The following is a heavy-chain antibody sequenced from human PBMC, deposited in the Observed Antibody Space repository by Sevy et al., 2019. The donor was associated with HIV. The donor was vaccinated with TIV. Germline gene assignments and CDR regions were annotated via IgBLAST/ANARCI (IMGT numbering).Heavy chain of an antibody. CDR2: IWYDGSNK. CDR1: GFTFSDYG. V-gene: IGHV3-33*01. J-gene: IGHJ4*02. D-gene: IGHD3-10*01. Sequence: GGSLRLSCAASGFTFSDYGMHWVRQAPGKGLEWVAVIWYDGSNKYYAESVKGRFTISRDNSKNTLYVQMNSLRAEDMVVEYWARDKLLPVMITMVRGALPYYFDYWGQGTLVTVSS. CDR3: ARDKLLPVMITMVRGALPYYFDY.